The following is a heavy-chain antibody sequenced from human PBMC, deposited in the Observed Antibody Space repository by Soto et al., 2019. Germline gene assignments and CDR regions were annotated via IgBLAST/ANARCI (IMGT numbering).Heavy chain of an antibody. V-gene: IGHV3-30*18. Sequence: QVQLVESGGGVVQPGRSLRLSCAASGFTFSSYGMHWVRQAPGKGLEWVAVISYDGSNKYYADSVKGRFTISRDNSKNTLYLQMNSLRAEATAVYYRAKDRRPNYYYGMDVWGQGTTVTVSS. D-gene: IGHD6-25*01. CDR2: ISYDGSNK. CDR1: GFTFSSYG. CDR3: AKDRRPNYYYGMDV. J-gene: IGHJ6*02.